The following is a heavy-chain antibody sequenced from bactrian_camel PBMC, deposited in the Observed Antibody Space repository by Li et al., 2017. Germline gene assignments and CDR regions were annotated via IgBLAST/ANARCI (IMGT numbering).Heavy chain of an antibody. CDR1: TSTYGLGC. J-gene: IGHJ4*01. Sequence: LVESGGGSVQAGGSLRLSCAASTSTYGLGCMGWFRQAPGQEREGVAAFDADGRTTYYADSVKGRFTISQGNGKNTLTLSMNSLVPEDSAMYYCAADSYCPLLRQNYQYWGQGTQVTVS. CDR3: AADSYCPLLRQNYQY. V-gene: IGHV3S1*01. CDR2: FDADGRTT. D-gene: IGHD1*01.